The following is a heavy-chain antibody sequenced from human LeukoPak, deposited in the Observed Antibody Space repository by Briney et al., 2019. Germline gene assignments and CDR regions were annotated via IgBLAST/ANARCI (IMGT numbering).Heavy chain of an antibody. Sequence: SETLSLTCTVSGGSISSGSYYWSWIRQPAGKGLEWIGRIYTSGSTNYNPSLKSRVTISVDTSKNQFSLKLSSVTAADTAVYYCARGGVYYFDYWGQGTLVTASS. CDR2: IYTSGST. CDR1: GGSISSGSYY. CDR3: ARGGVYYFDY. V-gene: IGHV4-61*02. J-gene: IGHJ4*02. D-gene: IGHD2-8*02.